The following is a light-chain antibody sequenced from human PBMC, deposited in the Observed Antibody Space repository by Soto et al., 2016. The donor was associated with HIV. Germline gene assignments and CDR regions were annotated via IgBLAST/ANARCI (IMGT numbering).Light chain of an antibody. CDR2: KAS. Sequence: DIQMTQSPSTLSAAVQDRVTITCRASQSISSWLAWYQQKPGKAPKLLIYKASSLESGVPSRFSGSGSGTEFTLTISSLQPDDFATYYCQHYDSSSTWTFGPRDQGGNQT. J-gene: IGKJ1*01. CDR3: QHYDSSSTWT. V-gene: IGKV1-5*03. CDR1: QSISSW.